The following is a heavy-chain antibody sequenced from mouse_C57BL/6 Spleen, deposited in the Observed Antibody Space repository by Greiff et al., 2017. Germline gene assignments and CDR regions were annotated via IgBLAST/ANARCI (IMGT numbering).Heavy chain of an antibody. J-gene: IGHJ2*01. CDR1: GYAFRSYW. CDR2: IYPGDGDT. D-gene: IGHD1-1*01. V-gene: IGHV1-80*01. CDR3: ARKGFTTVGYFDY. Sequence: VQLQQSGAELVKPGASVKISCKASGYAFRSYWMNWVKQRPGKGLEWIGQIYPGDGDTNYNGKFKGKATLTADKSSSTAYMQLSSLTSEDSAVYFCARKGFTTVGYFDYWGQGTTRTGSS.